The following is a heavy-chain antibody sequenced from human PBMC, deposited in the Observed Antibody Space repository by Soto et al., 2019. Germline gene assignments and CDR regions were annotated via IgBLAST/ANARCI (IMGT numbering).Heavy chain of an antibody. J-gene: IGHJ6*02. CDR3: ARDPQDYSNFYYYYGMDV. V-gene: IGHV4-39*01. D-gene: IGHD4-4*01. CDR1: GGSISSSSYY. CDR2: IYYSRST. Sequence: TLSLTCTVSGGSISSSSYYWGWIRQPPGKGLEWIGSIYYSRSTYYNPSLKSRVTISVDTSKNQFSLKLSSVTAADTAVYYCARDPQDYSNFYYYYGMDVWGQGTTVTVSS.